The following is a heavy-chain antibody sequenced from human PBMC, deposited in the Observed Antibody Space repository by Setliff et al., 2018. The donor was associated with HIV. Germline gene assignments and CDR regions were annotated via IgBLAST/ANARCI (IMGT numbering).Heavy chain of an antibody. CDR1: GFTVSSNY. J-gene: IGHJ4*02. D-gene: IGHD2-15*01. V-gene: IGHV3-66*01. Sequence: SLRLSCAASGFTVSSNYMSWVRQAPGKGLEWVSVIYSGGSTYYADSVKGRFTISRDNAKNSLYLQMNSLRAEDTAVYYCASEATDCSGGSCLSGSDYWGQGTLVTVSS. CDR2: IYSGGST. CDR3: ASEATDCSGGSCLSGSDY.